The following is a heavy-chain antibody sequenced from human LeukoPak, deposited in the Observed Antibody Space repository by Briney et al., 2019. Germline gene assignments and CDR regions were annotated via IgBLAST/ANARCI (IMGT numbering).Heavy chain of an antibody. Sequence: GGSLRLSCAASGFTFSSYAMSWVRQAPGKGLEWVSAISGSGGSTYYADSVKGRFTISRDNSKNTLYLQMNSLRAEDTAVYYCAKMRSGNYDFWSGHASFDYWGQGTLVTVSS. J-gene: IGHJ4*02. D-gene: IGHD3-3*01. CDR1: GFTFSSYA. CDR2: ISGSGGST. CDR3: AKMRSGNYDFWSGHASFDY. V-gene: IGHV3-23*01.